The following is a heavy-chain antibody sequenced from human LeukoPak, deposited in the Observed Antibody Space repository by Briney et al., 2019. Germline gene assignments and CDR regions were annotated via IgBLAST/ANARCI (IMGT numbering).Heavy chain of an antibody. D-gene: IGHD2-15*01. CDR2: INWNGGST. Sequence: GGSLRLSCAASGFTFSSYGMSWVRQAPGKGLEWVSGINWNGGSTGYADSVKGRFTISRDNAKNSLYLQMNSLRAEDTALYYCARVYCSGGSCYLGPFDYWGQGTLVTVSS. CDR3: ARVYCSGGSCYLGPFDY. J-gene: IGHJ4*02. V-gene: IGHV3-20*04. CDR1: GFTFSSYG.